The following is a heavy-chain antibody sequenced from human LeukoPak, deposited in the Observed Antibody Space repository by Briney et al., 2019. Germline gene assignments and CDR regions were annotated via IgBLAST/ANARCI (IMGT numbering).Heavy chain of an antibody. D-gene: IGHD1-26*01. J-gene: IGHJ5*02. CDR3: ARSREVGAMNWFDP. CDR1: GFTFSSYA. V-gene: IGHV3-30*04. CDR2: ISYDGSNK. Sequence: PGGSLRLSCAASGFTFSSYAMHWVRQAPGKGLEWVAVISYDGSNKYYADSVKGRFTISRDNAKNSLYLQMNSLRAEDTAVYYCARSREVGAMNWFDPWGQGTLVTVSS.